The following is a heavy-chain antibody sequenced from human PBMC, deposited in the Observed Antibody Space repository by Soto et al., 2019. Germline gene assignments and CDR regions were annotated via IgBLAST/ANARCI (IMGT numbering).Heavy chain of an antibody. CDR1: GFTFSTYG. CDR3: AIDNVGRSGYYGGYYYYGMDV. CDR2: ISYDGDSR. J-gene: IGHJ6*02. V-gene: IGHV3-30*03. Sequence: PGGSLRLSCAASGFTFSTYGMHWVRQAPGKGLEWVAVISYDGDSRYYADSVKGRFTISRDNSKTTLYLQMNSLRAEDTAMFYCAIDNVGRSGYYGGYYYYGMDVWGQGTTVTVSS. D-gene: IGHD3-3*01.